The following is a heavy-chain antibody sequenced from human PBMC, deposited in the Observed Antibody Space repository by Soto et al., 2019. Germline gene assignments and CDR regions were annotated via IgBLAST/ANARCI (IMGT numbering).Heavy chain of an antibody. CDR1: GFDFSTFP. V-gene: IGHV3-23*01. CDR3: AGPGYSSQDY. D-gene: IGHD5-18*01. J-gene: IGHJ4*02. Sequence: PGGSLRLSCAATGFDFSTFPLNWVRQPPGKGLEWLSAISATGGDTDYADSVKGRFTISRDNSRNTLYLQLSSLRADDTAVYYCAGPGYSSQDYWGQGTLVTVPS. CDR2: ISATGGDT.